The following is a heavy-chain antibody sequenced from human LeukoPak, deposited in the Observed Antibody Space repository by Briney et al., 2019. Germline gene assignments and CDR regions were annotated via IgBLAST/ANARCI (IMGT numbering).Heavy chain of an antibody. CDR1: GGSISSSVYY. D-gene: IGHD2-21*02. J-gene: IGHJ4*02. CDR2: IYYSGST. V-gene: IGHV4-39*07. CDR3: ARVIGCGGDCYEIHFDY. Sequence: KPSETLSLTCTVSGGSISSSVYYWGWIRQPPGKGLEWIGNIYYSGSTYYNPSLKSRVTISVDTSKNQFSLKLSSVTAADTAVYYCARVIGCGGDCYEIHFDYWGQGTLVTVSS.